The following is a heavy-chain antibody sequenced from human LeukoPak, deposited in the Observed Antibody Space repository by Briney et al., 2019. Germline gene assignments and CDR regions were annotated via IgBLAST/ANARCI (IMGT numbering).Heavy chain of an antibody. J-gene: IGHJ4*02. D-gene: IGHD3-10*01. Sequence: KPSETLSLTCAVYGGSFSGYYWSWIRQPPGKGLEWIGEINHSGSTNYNPSLKSRVTISVDTSKNQFSLKLSSVTAADTAVYYCAGRYGSGYYWGQGTLVTVSS. CDR3: AGRYGSGYY. CDR1: GGSFSGYY. V-gene: IGHV4-34*01. CDR2: INHSGST.